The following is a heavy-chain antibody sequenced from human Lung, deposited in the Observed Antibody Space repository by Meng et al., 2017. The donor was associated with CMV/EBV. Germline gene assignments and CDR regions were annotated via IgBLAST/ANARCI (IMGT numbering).Heavy chain of an antibody. Sequence: SGVSISTDNWWSWVRQPPGKGLEWIGEIYRSGSTNYIPSLKSRVTISIDRSKNQFSLRLTSVTAADTAVYYCAKEWLDATTGQFDYWGQGTLVTVSS. J-gene: IGHJ4*02. CDR3: AKEWLDATTGQFDY. V-gene: IGHV4-4*02. D-gene: IGHD1-26*01. CDR2: IYRSGST. CDR1: GVSISTDNW.